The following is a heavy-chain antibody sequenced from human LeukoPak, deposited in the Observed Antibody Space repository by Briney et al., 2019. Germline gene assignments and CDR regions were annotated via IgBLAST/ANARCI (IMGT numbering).Heavy chain of an antibody. J-gene: IGHJ4*02. CDR1: GGSFRGYY. CDR2: INHSGST. CDR3: ARGVRGLRHPPIQLRLAYYFDY. D-gene: IGHD5-18*01. V-gene: IGHV4-34*01. Sequence: SETLSLTCAVYGGSFRGYYWSWIRQPPGKGLEWIGEINHSGSTYYPPHLRSRVSISVDTSKNQFSLKLSSVTAAETAVYYCARGVRGLRHPPIQLRLAYYFDYWGQGTLVTVSS.